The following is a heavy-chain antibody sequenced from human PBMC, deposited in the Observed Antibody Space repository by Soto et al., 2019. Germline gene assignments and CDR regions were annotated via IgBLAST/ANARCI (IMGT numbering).Heavy chain of an antibody. CDR1: GGTFSSYA. J-gene: IGHJ6*02. CDR2: IIPIFGTA. Sequence: QVQLVQSGAEVKKPGSSVKVSCKASGGTFSSYAISWVRQAPGQGLEWMGGIIPIFGTANYAQKFQGRVTITADESTSTAYMELSSLRSEDTAVHYCARDYCSGGSCYSSPPYYYGMDVWGQGTTVTVSS. V-gene: IGHV1-69*01. D-gene: IGHD2-15*01. CDR3: ARDYCSGGSCYSSPPYYYGMDV.